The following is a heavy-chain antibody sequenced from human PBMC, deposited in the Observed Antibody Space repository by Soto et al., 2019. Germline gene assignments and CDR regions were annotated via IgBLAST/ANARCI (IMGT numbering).Heavy chain of an antibody. Sequence: QVQLVQSGAEVKNPGASVKVSGKTSGYIFTSYGSGWARRAPGQGREWMGWIKTYNGKTNDGQNLQGRVTLTTDTSTSTAYMELRSLRSNDTAIYYCAMVDVYVTPSPQDVWGQGTTVTVSS. D-gene: IGHD3-16*01. CDR3: AMVDVYVTPSPQDV. CDR1: GYIFTSYG. CDR2: IKTYNGKT. J-gene: IGHJ6*02. V-gene: IGHV1-18*01.